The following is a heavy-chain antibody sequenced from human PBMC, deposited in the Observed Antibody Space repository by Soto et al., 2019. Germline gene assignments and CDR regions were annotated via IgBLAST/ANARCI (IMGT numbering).Heavy chain of an antibody. J-gene: IGHJ4*02. Sequence: QVQLQESGPGLVKPSETLSLTCTVSGASVNNRNYHWSWIRQPPGRGLEWIGQVQNGGTTEFDSSSLKRRLTFSIDASKNQFSLKLNSVTAADTAIYYCAVLLAGGGGDGNWGQGTLVTVSS. CDR2: VQNGGTT. V-gene: IGHV4-61*01. CDR3: AVLLAGGGGDGN. D-gene: IGHD3-10*01. CDR1: GASVNNRNYH.